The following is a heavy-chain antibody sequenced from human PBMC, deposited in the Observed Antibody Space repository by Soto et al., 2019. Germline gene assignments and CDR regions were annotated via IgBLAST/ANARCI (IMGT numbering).Heavy chain of an antibody. V-gene: IGHV3-21*01. D-gene: IGHD5-12*01. CDR2: ISSGDSYI. J-gene: IGHJ4*02. CDR3: VASPEVICFMRD. CDR1: GLTFSSYS. Sequence: EVQLVESGGGLVKPGGSLRLSCGASGLTFSSYSMNWVRQAPGKGLEWVSSISSGDSYIYYADSVRGRFTISRDNAENSLYMQMITLRLEDTAVYSCVASPEVICFMRDWGQGALVTVSS.